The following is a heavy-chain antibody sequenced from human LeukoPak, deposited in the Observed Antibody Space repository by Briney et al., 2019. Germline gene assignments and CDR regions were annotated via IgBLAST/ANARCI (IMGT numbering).Heavy chain of an antibody. J-gene: IGHJ4*02. CDR2: ISAYNGNT. D-gene: IGHD3-22*01. Sequence: ASVKVSCTASGYTFTSYGISWVRQAPGQGLEWMGWISAYNGNTNFAQKLQGRVTMTTDTSTSTAYMELRSLGSDDTAVYYCAMGTYYYDSSGYSIDYWGQGTLVTVSS. CDR3: AMGTYYYDSSGYSIDY. CDR1: GYTFTSYG. V-gene: IGHV1-18*01.